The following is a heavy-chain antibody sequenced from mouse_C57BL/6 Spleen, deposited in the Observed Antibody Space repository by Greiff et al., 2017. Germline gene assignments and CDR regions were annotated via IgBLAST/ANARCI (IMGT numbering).Heavy chain of an antibody. CDR2: ILPGSGST. CDR3: ARVPSYYGSSYRYFDV. CDR1: GYTFTGYW. D-gene: IGHD1-1*01. J-gene: IGHJ1*03. V-gene: IGHV1-9*01. Sequence: VQLQQSGAELMKPGASVKLSCKATGYTFTGYWIEWVKQRPGHGLEWIGEILPGSGSTNYNEKFKGKATFTADTSSNTAYMQLSSLTTEDSAIYYCARVPSYYGSSYRYFDVWGTGTTVTVSS.